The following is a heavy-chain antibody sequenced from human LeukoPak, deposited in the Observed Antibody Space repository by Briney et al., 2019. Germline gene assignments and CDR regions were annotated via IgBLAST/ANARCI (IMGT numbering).Heavy chain of an antibody. Sequence: PGGSLRLSCAASGFTFSSYSMNWVRQAPGKGLEWVSSISSSSSYIYYADSVKGRFTISRDNAKNSLYLQMNSLRAEDTAVYYCARDLFYSSYYFDYWGQGTLVTVSS. D-gene: IGHD6-13*01. CDR3: ARDLFYSSYYFDY. J-gene: IGHJ4*02. CDR2: ISSSSSYI. V-gene: IGHV3-21*01. CDR1: GFTFSSYS.